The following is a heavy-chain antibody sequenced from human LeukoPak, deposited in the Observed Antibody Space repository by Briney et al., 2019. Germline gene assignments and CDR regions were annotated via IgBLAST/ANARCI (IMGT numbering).Heavy chain of an antibody. CDR3: AKARGSGSYSYFDL. D-gene: IGHD3-10*01. CDR2: ISAGGSST. J-gene: IGHJ2*01. V-gene: IGHV3-23*01. Sequence: GGSLLLSCAASGFTFTSYAMNWVRPAPGKGLEWVSGISAGGSSTYYADSVKGRFTISRDNSKNTLYLQTSSLRAEDTAVYYCAKARGSGSYSYFDLWGRGTLVTVSS. CDR1: GFTFTSYA.